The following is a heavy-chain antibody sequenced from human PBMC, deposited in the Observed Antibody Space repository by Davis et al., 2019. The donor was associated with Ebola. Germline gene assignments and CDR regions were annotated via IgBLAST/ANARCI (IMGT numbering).Heavy chain of an antibody. Sequence: GGSLRLSCAASGFTFDDYAMHWVRQAPGKGLEWVSGTSWNSGSLGYADSVKGRFTISRDNAKNLLHLQMNSLTSEDTALYYCVKDVYRWQFLASTFDIWGQGTVVTV. V-gene: IGHV3-9*01. CDR3: VKDVYRWQFLASTFDI. D-gene: IGHD4-23*01. CDR1: GFTFDDYA. CDR2: TSWNSGSL. J-gene: IGHJ3*02.